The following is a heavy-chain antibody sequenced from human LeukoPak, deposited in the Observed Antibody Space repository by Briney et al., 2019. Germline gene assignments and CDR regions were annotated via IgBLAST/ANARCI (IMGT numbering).Heavy chain of an antibody. D-gene: IGHD5-18*01. V-gene: IGHV1-2*02. CDR3: ARGRIHSWSDAFDI. Sequence: ASVKVFCKASGYTFIGHYMHWVRQAPGQGLEWMGWINSNSGGTKYAQKFQGSVIMTRDTSISTAYMELSRLKSDDTAVYYCARGRIHSWSDAFDIWGQGTTVTVSS. CDR1: GYTFIGHY. CDR2: INSNSGGT. J-gene: IGHJ3*02.